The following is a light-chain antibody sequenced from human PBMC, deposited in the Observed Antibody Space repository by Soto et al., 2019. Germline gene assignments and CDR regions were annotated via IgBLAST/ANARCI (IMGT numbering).Light chain of an antibody. V-gene: IGKV3-20*01. CDR3: QQYGSSGT. CDR2: DAS. J-gene: IGKJ1*01. Sequence: TQSPSSVSASVGDRVTISCRASQSVSSYLAWYQQKPGQAPRLLIYDASNRATGIPARFSGSGSGTDFTLTISRLEPEDFAVYYCQQYGSSGTFGQGTKVDIK. CDR1: QSVSSY.